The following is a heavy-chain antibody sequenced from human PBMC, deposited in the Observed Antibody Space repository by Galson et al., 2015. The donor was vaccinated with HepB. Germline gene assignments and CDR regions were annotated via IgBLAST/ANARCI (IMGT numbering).Heavy chain of an antibody. J-gene: IGHJ6*02. CDR1: GGTFSSYA. Sequence: SVKVSCKASGGTFSSYAISWVRQAPGQGLEWMGRIIPILGIANYAQKFQGRVTITADKSTSTAYMELSSLRSEDTAVYYCARGRGTAMRSYYGMDVWGQGTTVTVSS. V-gene: IGHV1-69*04. CDR3: ARGRGTAMRSYYGMDV. CDR2: IIPILGIA. D-gene: IGHD5-18*01.